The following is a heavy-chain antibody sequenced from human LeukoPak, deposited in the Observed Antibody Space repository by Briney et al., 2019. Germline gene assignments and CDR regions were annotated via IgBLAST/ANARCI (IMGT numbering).Heavy chain of an antibody. V-gene: IGHV3-30-3*01. CDR1: GFTFSSYA. CDR2: ISYDGSNK. CDR3: AKGSKQWLASSDY. D-gene: IGHD6-19*01. Sequence: GGSLRLSCAASGFTFSSYAMHWVRQAPGKGLEWVAVISYDGSNKYYADSVKGRFTISRDNSKNTLYLQMNSLRAEDTAVYYCAKGSKQWLASSDYWGQGTLVTVSS. J-gene: IGHJ4*02.